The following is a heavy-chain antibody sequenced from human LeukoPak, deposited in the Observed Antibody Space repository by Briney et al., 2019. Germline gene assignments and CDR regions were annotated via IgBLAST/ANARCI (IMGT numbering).Heavy chain of an antibody. D-gene: IGHD3/OR15-3a*01. V-gene: IGHV3-48*04. CDR1: GFTFSSYS. Sequence: GGSLRLSCAASGFTFSSYSMNWVRQAPGKGLEWVSYISSSSSTIYYADSVKGRFTISRDNAKNSLYLQMNSLRAEDTAVYYCATFWTGYSFDSWGQGTLVTVSS. CDR3: ATFWTGYSFDS. CDR2: ISSSSSTI. J-gene: IGHJ4*02.